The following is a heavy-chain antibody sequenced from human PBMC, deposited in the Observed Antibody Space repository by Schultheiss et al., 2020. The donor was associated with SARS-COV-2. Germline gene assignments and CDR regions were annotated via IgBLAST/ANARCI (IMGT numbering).Heavy chain of an antibody. V-gene: IGHV3-30*18. D-gene: IGHD5/OR15-5a*01. CDR1: GFTFSSYG. Sequence: GGSLRLSCAASGFTFSSYGMHWVRQAPGKGLEWVAVISYDGSDRYYADSVKGRFTISRDNFRNTLDLQMNSLRAEDTAVYYCAKDGYGVVDYWGQGTLVTVSS. CDR3: AKDGYGVVDY. J-gene: IGHJ4*02. CDR2: ISYDGSDR.